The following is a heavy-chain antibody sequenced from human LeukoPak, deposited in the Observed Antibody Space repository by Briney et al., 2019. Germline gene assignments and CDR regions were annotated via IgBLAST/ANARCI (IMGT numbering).Heavy chain of an antibody. CDR3: ARGRVYYYSSGSYFVY. Sequence: PSETLSLTCAVYGGSFSGYYWSWIRQPPGKGLEWIGEINHSGSTNYNPSLKSRVTISVDTSKNQFSLKLSSVTAADTAVYYCARGRVYYYSSGSYFVYWGQGTLVTVSS. J-gene: IGHJ4*02. CDR1: GGSFSGYY. V-gene: IGHV4-34*01. CDR2: INHSGST. D-gene: IGHD3-10*01.